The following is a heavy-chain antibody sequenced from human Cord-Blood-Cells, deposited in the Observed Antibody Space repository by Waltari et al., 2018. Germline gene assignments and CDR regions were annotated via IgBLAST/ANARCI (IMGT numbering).Heavy chain of an antibody. J-gene: IGHJ4*02. D-gene: IGHD3-3*01. CDR2: FDPEDGET. V-gene: IGHV1-24*01. CDR1: GYTLTELS. CDR3: ATVGHGQVGVVISPSFDY. Sequence: QVQLVQSGAEVKKPGASVKVSCKVSGYTLTELSMHWVRPAPGKGLEWMGGFDPEDGETIYAQKFEGRVTMTEDTSTDTAYMELSSLRSEDTAVYYCATVGHGQVGVVISPSFDYWGQGTLVTVSS.